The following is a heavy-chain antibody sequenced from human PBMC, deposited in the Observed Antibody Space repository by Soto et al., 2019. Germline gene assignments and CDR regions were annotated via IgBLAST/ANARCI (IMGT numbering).Heavy chain of an antibody. D-gene: IGHD3-3*01. CDR3: ARDRHVLRFLEWSKGAHYYYGMDV. V-gene: IGHV1-46*01. J-gene: IGHJ6*02. CDR2: INPRGGST. CDR1: GYTFTSYY. Sequence: ASVKVSCKASGYTFTSYYMHWVRQAPGQGLEWMGIINPRGGSTSYAQKFQGRVTMTRDTSTSTVYMEPSSLRSEDTAVYYCARDRHVLRFLEWSKGAHYYYGMDVWGQGTTVTVSS.